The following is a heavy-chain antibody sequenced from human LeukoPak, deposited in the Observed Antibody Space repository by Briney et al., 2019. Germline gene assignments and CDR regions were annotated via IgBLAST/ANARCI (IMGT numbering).Heavy chain of an antibody. Sequence: SETLSLTCTVSGGSISSGGYYWSWIRQHPGKGLEWIGYIYYSGSTYYNPSLKSRVTISVDTSKNQFSLKLSSVTAADTAVYYCARVEIYYDSSGYYGNYYFDYWGRGTLVTVSS. CDR1: GGSISSGGYY. J-gene: IGHJ4*02. V-gene: IGHV4-31*03. D-gene: IGHD3-22*01. CDR3: ARVEIYYDSSGYYGNYYFDY. CDR2: IYYSGST.